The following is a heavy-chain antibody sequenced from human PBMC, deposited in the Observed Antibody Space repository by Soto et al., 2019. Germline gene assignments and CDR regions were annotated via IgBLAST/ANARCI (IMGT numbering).Heavy chain of an antibody. CDR3: ASRATGIAASGTSGWFDP. Sequence: FETMCLTWAVDGGSCGGYCWRWIRQQTGKGLEWIGEINHSGSTNYNPSLKSRVTISVDTSKNQFSLKLSSVTAADTAVYYCASRATGIAASGTSGWFDPWGQGTLVTVFS. D-gene: IGHD6-13*01. CDR1: GGSCGGYC. V-gene: IGHV4-34*01. J-gene: IGHJ5*02. CDR2: INHSGST.